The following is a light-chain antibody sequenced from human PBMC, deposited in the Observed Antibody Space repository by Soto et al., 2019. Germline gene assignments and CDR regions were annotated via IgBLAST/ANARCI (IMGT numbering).Light chain of an antibody. V-gene: IGKV3-15*01. J-gene: IGKJ1*01. CDR2: GAS. Sequence: EIVLTQSPATLSVSPWDIATLSCRANQSVSSNLAWYQQKPGQAPRLLIYGASTRATAIPARFSGSGSGTEFTLNITSLQSEDIAVYYCQQYDTWLVWTFGQGTKVDIK. CDR3: QQYDTWLVWT. CDR1: QSVSSN.